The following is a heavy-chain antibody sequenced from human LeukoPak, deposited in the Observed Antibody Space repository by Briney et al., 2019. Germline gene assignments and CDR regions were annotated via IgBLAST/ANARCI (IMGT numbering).Heavy chain of an antibody. CDR3: ARQGQSDLSFYYSIDV. D-gene: IGHD3-16*02. V-gene: IGHV3-7*03. J-gene: IGHJ6*03. Sequence: GGSLRLSCAASGFTFSSYWMSWVRQAPGKGLEWVANIKQDGSEKYYVDSVKGRFTISRDNAKNSLYLQMNSLRAEDTAVYYCARQGQSDLSFYYSIDVWGKGTTVTISS. CDR1: GFTFSSYW. CDR2: IKQDGSEK.